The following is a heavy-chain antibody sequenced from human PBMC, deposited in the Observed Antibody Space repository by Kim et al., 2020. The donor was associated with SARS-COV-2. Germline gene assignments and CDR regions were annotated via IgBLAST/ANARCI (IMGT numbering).Heavy chain of an antibody. CDR3: ARDHALLWFAYGLDV. CDR2: IWFDGSNK. J-gene: IGHJ6*02. D-gene: IGHD3-10*01. Sequence: GGSLRLSCAASGFTFRSYGMHWVRQAPGKGLEWVAVIWFDGSNKYYADSVKGRFTFSRDNSKNTLYLQMNSLRAEDTAVYYCARDHALLWFAYGLDVWGQGTTVTVSS. CDR1: GFTFRSYG. V-gene: IGHV3-33*01.